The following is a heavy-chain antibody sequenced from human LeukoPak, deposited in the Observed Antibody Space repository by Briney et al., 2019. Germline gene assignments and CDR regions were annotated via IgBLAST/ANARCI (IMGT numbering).Heavy chain of an antibody. D-gene: IGHD3-16*01. V-gene: IGHV4-4*07. Sequence: SETLSLTCTVSGGSISSYYWSCIRQPAGKGLEWIGRIYTSGSTNYNPSLKSRVTMSVDTSKNQFSLKLSSVTAADTAVYYCARDVSIMITFGGVPLMDVWGQGTTVTVSS. CDR1: GGSISSYY. CDR3: ARDVSIMITFGGVPLMDV. CDR2: IYTSGST. J-gene: IGHJ6*02.